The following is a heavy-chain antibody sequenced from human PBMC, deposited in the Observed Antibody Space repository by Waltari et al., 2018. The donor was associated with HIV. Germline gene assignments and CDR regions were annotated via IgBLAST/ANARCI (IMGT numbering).Heavy chain of an antibody. V-gene: IGHV3-30*01. CDR2: VSYDGSIK. CDR3: ARDLPYYDSWSGQIDY. D-gene: IGHD3-3*01. J-gene: IGHJ4*02. Sequence: QVQLVESGGGVVQPGRSLRLSCATSGFTFRIYAMHWVRQAPGKGLEWVALVSYDGSIKNYAGSVKGRITISRDNSKNTLYLQMNSLRAEDTAVYYCARDLPYYDSWSGQIDYWGQGTLVTVSS. CDR1: GFTFRIYA.